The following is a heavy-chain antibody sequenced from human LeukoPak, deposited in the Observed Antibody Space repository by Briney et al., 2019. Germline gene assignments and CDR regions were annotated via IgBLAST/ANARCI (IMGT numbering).Heavy chain of an antibody. Sequence: SETLSLTCTVSGGPISSYYWSWIRQPAGEGLEWIGHIYSGGSTNHNPPPQSRAPMSVDTSKSQVSLNLSSVTAADTAVYYCARGYCGGDCYSGSKYYFDYWGQGTLVTVSS. J-gene: IGHJ4*02. CDR3: ARGYCGGDCYSGSKYYFDY. V-gene: IGHV4-4*07. CDR1: GGPISSYY. CDR2: IYSGGST. D-gene: IGHD2-21*02.